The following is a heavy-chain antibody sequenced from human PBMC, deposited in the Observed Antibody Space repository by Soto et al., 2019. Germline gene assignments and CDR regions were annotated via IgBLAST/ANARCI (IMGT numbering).Heavy chain of an antibody. CDR3: ATAYRISQNYFES. CDR1: GFTFRRYT. D-gene: IGHD3-16*01. Sequence: QVQLVESGGGVVQPGRSLRLSCVASGFTFRRYTMQWVRQAPGKGLEWVAVMSYDGKNEKYADSVKGRFTISRDNSKNTLYLQMDSLRVDDTAVYFCATAYRISQNYFESWGQGSLVTVSS. J-gene: IGHJ4*02. V-gene: IGHV3-30*04. CDR2: MSYDGKNE.